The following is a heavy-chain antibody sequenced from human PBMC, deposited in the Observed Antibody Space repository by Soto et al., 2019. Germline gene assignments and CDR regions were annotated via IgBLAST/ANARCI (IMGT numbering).Heavy chain of an antibody. D-gene: IGHD6-13*01. CDR3: ASASRSSSNEPPFDS. J-gene: IGHJ4*02. V-gene: IGHV3-30*03. CDR1: GFTFSNYG. Sequence: QVQLAESGGGVVQPGRSLRLSCAASGFTFSNYGMHWVRQAPGKGLEWVAVISYDGSNKYYEDSVKGRVTISRDNSKNTLSLQMTSLSPEDTAVYYCASASRSSSNEPPFDSWGKGTLVTVSP. CDR2: ISYDGSNK.